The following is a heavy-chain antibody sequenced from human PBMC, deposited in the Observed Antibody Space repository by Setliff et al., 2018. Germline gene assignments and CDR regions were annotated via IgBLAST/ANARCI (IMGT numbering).Heavy chain of an antibody. CDR2: IYSSGST. J-gene: IGHJ4*02. CDR1: GGSISSGDYY. D-gene: IGHD6-19*01. CDR3: ARLYSGWCNY. Sequence: SETLSLTCTVSGGSISSGDYYWSWIRQPPGKGLEWIGYIYSSGSTYYNPSLKSRVSISVDTSKNQFSLKLSSVTAADTAVYYCARLYSGWCNYWGQGTPVTSPQ. V-gene: IGHV4-30-4*08.